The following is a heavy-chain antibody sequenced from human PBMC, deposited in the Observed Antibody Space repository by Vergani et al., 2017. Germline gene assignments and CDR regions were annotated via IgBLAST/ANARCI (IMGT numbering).Heavy chain of an antibody. V-gene: IGHV3-23*04. Sequence: EVQLVESGGGLVQPGGSLRLSCAASGFTFSSYAMSWVRQAPGKGLDWVSASSGSGGSTYYADSVKGRFTISRDTPNNTLYLQMNSLRAEDTAVYYCAKFVRGSLDYYYYYYMDVWGKGTTVTVSS. CDR2: SSGSGGST. CDR1: GFTFSSYA. D-gene: IGHD3-10*02. CDR3: AKFVRGSLDYYYYYYMDV. J-gene: IGHJ6*03.